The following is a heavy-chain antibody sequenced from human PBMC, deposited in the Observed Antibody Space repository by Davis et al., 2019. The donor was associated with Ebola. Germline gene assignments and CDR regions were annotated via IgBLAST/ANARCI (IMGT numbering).Heavy chain of an antibody. CDR1: GFTFSNAW. Sequence: GESLKISCAASGFTFSNAWMSWVRQAPGKGLEWVGRIKSKTDGGTTDYAAPVKGRFTISRDDSKNTLYLQMNSLKTEDTAVYYCTTDRGIAARSYYYYGMDVWGQGTTVTVSS. CDR2: IKSKTDGGTT. V-gene: IGHV3-15*01. J-gene: IGHJ6*02. D-gene: IGHD6-6*01. CDR3: TTDRGIAARSYYYYGMDV.